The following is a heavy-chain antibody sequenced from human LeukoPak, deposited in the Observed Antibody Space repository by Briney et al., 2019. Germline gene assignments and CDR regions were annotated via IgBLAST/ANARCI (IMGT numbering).Heavy chain of an antibody. CDR1: GFXFSNYW. Sequence: PGGSLRLSCEASGFXFSNYWIHWVRQAPGKGLVWVSRINSDASSTTYADSVKGRFTISRDNAKNTLYLQMNSLRAEDTAVYYCAKSDWFDPWGQGTLVTVSS. CDR2: INSDASST. CDR3: AKSDWFDP. J-gene: IGHJ5*02. V-gene: IGHV3-74*01.